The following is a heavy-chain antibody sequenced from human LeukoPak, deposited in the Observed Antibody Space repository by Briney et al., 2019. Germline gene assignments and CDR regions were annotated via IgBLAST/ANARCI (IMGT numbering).Heavy chain of an antibody. CDR2: ISAYNGNT. J-gene: IGHJ4*02. CDR3: ARERKLYCYDSSEFDY. D-gene: IGHD3-22*01. Sequence: GPSVKLSCKASGYTLTIYSISWVRQAPGQGLKWMGWISAYNGNTNYAQKLQGRVTMTTDTSTSTAYMELRSLRSDDTAVYYGARERKLYCYDSSEFDYWGQGTLVTVSS. CDR1: GYTLTIYS. V-gene: IGHV1-18*01.